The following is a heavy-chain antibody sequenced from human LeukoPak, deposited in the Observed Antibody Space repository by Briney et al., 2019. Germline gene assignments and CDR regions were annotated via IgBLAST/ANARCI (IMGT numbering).Heavy chain of an antibody. CDR1: GGSISSYY. D-gene: IGHD3-22*01. CDR2: IYYSGST. Sequence: TPSETLSLTCTVSGGSISSYYWSWIRQPPGKGLEWIGYIYYSGSTNYNPSLKSRVTISVGTSKNQFSLKLSSVTAADTAVYYCARVHYYPGAFDIWGQGTMVTVSS. CDR3: ARVHYYPGAFDI. J-gene: IGHJ3*02. V-gene: IGHV4-59*01.